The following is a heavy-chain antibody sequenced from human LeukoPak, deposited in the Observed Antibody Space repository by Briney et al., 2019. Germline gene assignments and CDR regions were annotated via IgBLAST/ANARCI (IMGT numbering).Heavy chain of an antibody. V-gene: IGHV4-59*01. CDR2: ISYSGNS. D-gene: IGHD3-10*01. Sequence: PSETLSLTCSVSGGPISNYFWSWIRQPPGKGLEYIGHISYSGNSYYNPSLESRVTISVDTSKNQFSLKLSSVTAADTALYYCARETKRFTMVRGVRGYYYGMDVWGQGTTVIVSS. J-gene: IGHJ6*02. CDR1: GGPISNYF. CDR3: ARETKRFTMVRGVRGYYYGMDV.